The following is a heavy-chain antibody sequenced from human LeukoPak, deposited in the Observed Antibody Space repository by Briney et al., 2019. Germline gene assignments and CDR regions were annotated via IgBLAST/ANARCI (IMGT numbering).Heavy chain of an antibody. CDR1: GFTFSNYV. V-gene: IGHV3-23*01. Sequence: PGGSLRLSCAASGFTFSNYVMTWVRQAPGKGLEWVSAISGSGGSTFYADSVKGRFTISRDNSKNTLYLQMNSLRAEDAAIYYCTKCGFFWLSSPYYFDYWGQGALVTVSS. CDR3: TKCGFFWLSSPYYFDY. J-gene: IGHJ4*02. D-gene: IGHD3-16*02. CDR2: ISGSGGST.